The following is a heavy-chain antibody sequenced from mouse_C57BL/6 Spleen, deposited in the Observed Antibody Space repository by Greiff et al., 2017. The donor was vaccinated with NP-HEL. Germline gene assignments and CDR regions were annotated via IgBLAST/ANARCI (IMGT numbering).Heavy chain of an antibody. D-gene: IGHD3-2*02. CDR3: ASAPLRLLYYAMDY. Sequence: VKLMESDAELVKPGASVKISCKVSGYTFTDHTIHWMKQRPEQGLEWIGYIYPRDGSTKYNEKFKGQATLTADKSSSTAYMQLNSLTSEDSAVYFCASAPLRLLYYAMDYWGQGTSVTVSS. CDR1: GYTFTDHT. J-gene: IGHJ4*01. CDR2: IYPRDGST. V-gene: IGHV1-78*01.